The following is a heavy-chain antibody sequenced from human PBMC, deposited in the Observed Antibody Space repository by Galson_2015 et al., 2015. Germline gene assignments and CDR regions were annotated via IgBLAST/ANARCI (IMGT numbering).Heavy chain of an antibody. CDR1: GFTFSSYS. Sequence: SLRLSCAASGFTFSSYSMNWVRQAPGKGLEWVSYISSSSSTIYYADSVKGRFTISRDNAKNSLYLQMNSLRDEDTAVYYCARAGASNGGFFVSRAFEIWGQGTMVTVSS. D-gene: IGHD1-26*01. J-gene: IGHJ3*02. CDR3: ARAGASNGGFFVSRAFEI. V-gene: IGHV3-48*02. CDR2: ISSSSSTI.